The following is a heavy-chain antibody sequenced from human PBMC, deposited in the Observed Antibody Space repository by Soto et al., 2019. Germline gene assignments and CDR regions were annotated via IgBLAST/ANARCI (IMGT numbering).Heavy chain of an antibody. V-gene: IGHV1-69*13. CDR1: GGTFSSYA. J-gene: IGHJ6*02. Sequence: SVKVSCKASGGTFSSYAISWVRQAPGQGLEWMGGIIPIFGIANYAQKFQGRVTITADESTSTAYMELSSLRSEDTAVYYCARDSTYYYDSSGYHEYYYYGMDVWGQGTTVTVS. CDR3: ARDSTYYYDSSGYHEYYYYGMDV. D-gene: IGHD3-22*01. CDR2: IIPIFGIA.